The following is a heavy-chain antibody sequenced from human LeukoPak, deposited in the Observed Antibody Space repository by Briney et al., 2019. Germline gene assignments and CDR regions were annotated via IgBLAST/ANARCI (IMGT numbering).Heavy chain of an antibody. Sequence: GRSLRLSCAASGFTFSSYAMSWVRQAPGKGLECVSSIDGSIGSTYYADSVKGRFTISRDNSKNTPYLQMNSLRAEDTALYYCAKAPPYSSGWFQYYFDYWGQGTLVTVSS. V-gene: IGHV3-23*01. CDR3: AKAPPYSSGWFQYYFDY. CDR1: GFTFSSYA. D-gene: IGHD6-19*01. CDR2: IDGSIGST. J-gene: IGHJ4*02.